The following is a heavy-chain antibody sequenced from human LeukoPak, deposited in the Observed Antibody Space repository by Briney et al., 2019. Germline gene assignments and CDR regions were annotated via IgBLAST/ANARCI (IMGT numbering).Heavy chain of an antibody. D-gene: IGHD3-10*01. CDR3: ASQPYYYGSGVSKSQNWFDP. V-gene: IGHV4-30-4*01. J-gene: IGHJ5*02. CDR1: GGSISSGDYY. CDR2: IYYSGST. Sequence: SETLSLTCTVSGGSISSGDYYWSWIRQPPGKGLEWIGYIYYSGSTYYNPSLKSRVTISVDTSKNQFSLKLSSVTAADTAVYYCASQPYYYGSGVSKSQNWFDPWGQGTLVTVSS.